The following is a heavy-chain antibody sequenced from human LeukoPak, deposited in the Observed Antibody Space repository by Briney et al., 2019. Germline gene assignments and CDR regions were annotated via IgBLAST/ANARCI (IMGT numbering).Heavy chain of an antibody. CDR3: AKDTVADYYFDY. V-gene: IGHV3-23*01. Sequence: PGGSLRLSCAAFGFTFSSYAMSWVRQAPGKGLEWDSAISGSGGSTYYADSVKGRFTISRDNSKNTLYLQMNSLRAEDTAVYYCAKDTVADYYFDYWGQGTLVTVSS. J-gene: IGHJ4*02. D-gene: IGHD6-19*01. CDR1: GFTFSSYA. CDR2: ISGSGGST.